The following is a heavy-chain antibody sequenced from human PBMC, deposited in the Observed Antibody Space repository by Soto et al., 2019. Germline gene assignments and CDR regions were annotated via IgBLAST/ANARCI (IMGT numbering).Heavy chain of an antibody. V-gene: IGHV4-30-2*01. D-gene: IGHD1-1*01. CDR1: DGALSSGGYA. Sequence: PSETLSLTCAVIDGALSSGGYAWTWIRQLPGKGLEWIGHIYLTGITYYNPSLKSRVTLSVDRSKNQFSLTLTSVTAADTALYFCARHDNMTLGSQYLDSWGPGTLVTVS. J-gene: IGHJ4*02. CDR3: ARHDNMTLGSQYLDS. CDR2: IYLTGIT.